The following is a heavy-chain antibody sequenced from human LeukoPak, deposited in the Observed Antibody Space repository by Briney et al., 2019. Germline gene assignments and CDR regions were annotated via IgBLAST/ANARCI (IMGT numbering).Heavy chain of an antibody. Sequence: ASVKVSCKASGYTFTSYAMHWVRQAPGQRLEWMGWINAGNGNTKYSQKLQGRVTMTTDTSTSTAYMELRSLRSDDTAVYYCARARSSVTATDYWGQGTLVTVSS. CDR1: GYTFTSYA. J-gene: IGHJ4*02. V-gene: IGHV1-3*01. D-gene: IGHD2-21*02. CDR3: ARARSSVTATDY. CDR2: INAGNGNT.